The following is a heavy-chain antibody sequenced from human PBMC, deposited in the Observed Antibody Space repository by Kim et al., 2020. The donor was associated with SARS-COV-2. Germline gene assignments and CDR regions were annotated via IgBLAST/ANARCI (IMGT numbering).Heavy chain of an antibody. CDR1: GGSISSGGYY. CDR3: ARAGGYCSSTSCTPNWFDP. J-gene: IGHJ5*02. V-gene: IGHV4-31*03. D-gene: IGHD2-2*01. Sequence: SETLSLTCTVSGGSISSGGYYWSWIRQHPGKGLEWIGYIYYSGSTYYNPSLKSRVTISVDTSKNQFSLKLSSVTAADTAVYYCARAGGYCSSTSCTPNWFDPWGQGTLVTVSS. CDR2: IYYSGST.